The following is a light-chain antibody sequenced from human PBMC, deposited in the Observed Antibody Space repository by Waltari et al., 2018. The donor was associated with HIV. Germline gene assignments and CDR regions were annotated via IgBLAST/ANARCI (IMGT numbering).Light chain of an antibody. CDR3: LLYFSGFRPHWV. Sequence: QTVVTQEPSLTVAPGGTVTLTCSSSTGPVTSGSYANWFQQNPGQPPKALVFATTKTHPWTPYRFSCSLLGGASVLTVSGVRPEDESDYYCLLYFSGFRPHWVFGGGTRVTVL. CDR2: ATT. CDR1: TGPVTSGSY. J-gene: IGLJ3*02. V-gene: IGLV7-43*01.